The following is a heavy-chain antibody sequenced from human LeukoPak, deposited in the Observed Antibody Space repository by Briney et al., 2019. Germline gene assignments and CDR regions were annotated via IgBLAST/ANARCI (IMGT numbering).Heavy chain of an antibody. Sequence: PSETLSLTCSVSGGSISSYYWSWIRQPAGKGLEWIGRIYSSGSTNYNPSLKSRVTMSVDTSKNQFSLKLSSVTAADTAVYYCARGQYHLLYWYFDLWGRGTLVTVSS. D-gene: IGHD2-2*01. V-gene: IGHV4-4*07. CDR1: GGSISSYY. J-gene: IGHJ2*01. CDR2: IYSSGST. CDR3: ARGQYHLLYWYFDL.